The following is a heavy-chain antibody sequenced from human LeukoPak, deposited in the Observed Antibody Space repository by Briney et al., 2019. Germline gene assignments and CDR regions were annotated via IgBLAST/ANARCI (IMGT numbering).Heavy chain of an antibody. J-gene: IGHJ5*02. Sequence: SETLSLTCAVYGGSFSGYYWSWIRQPPGKGLEWIGEINHSGSTNYNPSLKSRVTISVDTSKNQFSLKLSSVTAADTAVYYCARGGLGYCSGGSRYDWFDPWGQGTLVTVSS. D-gene: IGHD2-15*01. CDR1: GGSFSGYY. V-gene: IGHV4-34*01. CDR3: ARGGLGYCSGGSRYDWFDP. CDR2: INHSGST.